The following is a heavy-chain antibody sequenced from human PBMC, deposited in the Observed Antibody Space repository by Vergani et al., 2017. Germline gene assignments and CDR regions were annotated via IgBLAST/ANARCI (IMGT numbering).Heavy chain of an antibody. J-gene: IGHJ4*02. CDR2: VSGSSATP. V-gene: IGHV3-23*01. D-gene: IGHD3-10*01. Sequence: EVQLLESGGGLVQPGGSLRLSCEASGFSFPGYAMSWVRQAPGKGLEWVSSVSGSSATPYYADSVKGRFIISRDTAKNSVFLHINSLAADDTGVYYCARDLSGRPWDWGQGTLVSVSS. CDR3: ARDLSGRPWD. CDR1: GFSFPGYA.